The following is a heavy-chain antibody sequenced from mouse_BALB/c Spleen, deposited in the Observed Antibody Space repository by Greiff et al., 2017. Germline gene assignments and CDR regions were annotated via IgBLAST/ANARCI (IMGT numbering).Heavy chain of an antibody. Sequence: QVQLQQSGAELVRPGTSVKVSCKASGYAFTNYLIEWVKQRPGQGLEWIGVINPGSGGTNYNEKFKGKATLTADKSSSTAYMQLSSLTSDDSAVYFCARDYYGYFDYWGQGTTLTVSS. J-gene: IGHJ2*01. D-gene: IGHD1-1*01. CDR2: INPGSGGT. CDR3: ARDYYGYFDY. V-gene: IGHV1-54*01. CDR1: GYAFTNYL.